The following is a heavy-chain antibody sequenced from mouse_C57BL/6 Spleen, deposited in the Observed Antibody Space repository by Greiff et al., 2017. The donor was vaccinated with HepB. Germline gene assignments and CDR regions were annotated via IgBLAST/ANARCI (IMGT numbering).Heavy chain of an antibody. CDR1: GYTFTSYW. CDR3: AREELGRRYVDY. CDR2: IDPSDSET. V-gene: IGHV1-52*01. D-gene: IGHD4-1*01. Sequence: VQLQQPGAELVRPGSSVKLSCKASGYTFTSYWMHWVKQRPIQGLEWIGNIDPSDSETHYNQKFKDKATLTVDKSSSTAYMQLSSLTSEDSAVYYCAREELGRRYVDYWGQGTTLTVSS. J-gene: IGHJ2*01.